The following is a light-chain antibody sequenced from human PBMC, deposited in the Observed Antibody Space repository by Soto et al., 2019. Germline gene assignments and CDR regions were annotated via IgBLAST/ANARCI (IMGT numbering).Light chain of an antibody. CDR1: QSVSSSY. J-gene: IGKJ1*01. V-gene: IGKV3-20*01. Sequence: EIVLTQSPGTLSLSPGERATLSCRASQSVSSSYLAWYQQKPGQAPRLLIYGASSRATGIPDRFSGSGSGTKYTLTISRLEPEDFALYYCQQFGSSPWTFGHGTKVEIK. CDR2: GAS. CDR3: QQFGSSPWT.